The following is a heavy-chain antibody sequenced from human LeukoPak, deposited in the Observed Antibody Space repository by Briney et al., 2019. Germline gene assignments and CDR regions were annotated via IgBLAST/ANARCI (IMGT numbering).Heavy chain of an antibody. CDR2: IYSGGST. Sequence: PGGSLRLSCAASGFTVSSNYMSWVRQAPGNGLEWVSVIYSGGSTYYADSVKGRFTISRHNSKNTLYLQMNSLRAEDTAVYYCARAYCSGGSCYPYYFDYWGQGTLVTVSS. V-gene: IGHV3-53*04. CDR3: ARAYCSGGSCYPYYFDY. J-gene: IGHJ4*02. D-gene: IGHD2-15*01. CDR1: GFTVSSNY.